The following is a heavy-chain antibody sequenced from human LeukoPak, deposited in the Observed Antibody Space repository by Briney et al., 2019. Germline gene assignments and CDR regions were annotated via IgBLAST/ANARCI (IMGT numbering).Heavy chain of an antibody. Sequence: GGSLRLSCAASGFTFSSYWMHWVRQAPGKGLVWVSRINSDGSSTSYADSVKGRFTISRDNAKNTLYLQMNSLRAEDTAVYYCARPNEGYLGNYWGQGTLVTVSS. V-gene: IGHV3-74*01. CDR2: INSDGSST. CDR1: GFTFSSYW. D-gene: IGHD3-16*02. CDR3: ARPNEGYLGNY. J-gene: IGHJ4*02.